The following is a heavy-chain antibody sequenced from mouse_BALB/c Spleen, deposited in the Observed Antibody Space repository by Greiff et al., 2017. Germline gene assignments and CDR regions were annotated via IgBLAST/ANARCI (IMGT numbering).Heavy chain of an antibody. J-gene: IGHJ1*01. CDR1: GYAFSSYW. V-gene: IGHV1-80*01. CDR3: ARPYGSSYDWYFDV. D-gene: IGHD1-1*01. CDR2: IYPGDGDT. Sequence: QVQLQQSGAELVRPGSSVKISCKASGYAFSSYWMNWVKQRPGQGLEWIGQIYPGDGDTNYNGKFKGKATLTADKSSSTAYMQLSSLTSEDSAVYFCARPYGSSYDWYFDVWGAGTTVTVSS.